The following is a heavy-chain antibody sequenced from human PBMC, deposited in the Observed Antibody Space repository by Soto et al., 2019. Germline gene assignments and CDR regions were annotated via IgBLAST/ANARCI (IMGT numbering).Heavy chain of an antibody. V-gene: IGHV3-15*07. Sequence: GGSLRLSCAASGFTFNGAWMNWVRQATGKGLEWVGRVKSKVDGGSIDYAAPVRGRFTISRDDSRNTVDLQMNSLSAEDSAMYYCSADLPDWGAYAFDYWGQGTLVTVSS. CDR3: SADLPDWGAYAFDY. CDR1: GFTFNGAW. CDR2: VKSKVDGGSI. J-gene: IGHJ4*02. D-gene: IGHD3-16*01.